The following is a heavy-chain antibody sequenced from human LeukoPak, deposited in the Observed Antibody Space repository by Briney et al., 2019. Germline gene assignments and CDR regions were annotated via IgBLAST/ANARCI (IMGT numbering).Heavy chain of an antibody. CDR2: ISYDGSNK. J-gene: IGHJ5*02. CDR3: AREVGALPPTGFDP. D-gene: IGHD1-26*01. CDR1: GFTFSSYA. V-gene: IGHV3-30*04. Sequence: GGSLRLSCAASGFTFSSYAMHWVRQAPGKGLEWVAVISYDGSNKYYADSVKGRFTISRDNSKNMLYLQMNSLRAEDAAVYYCAREVGALPPTGFDPWGQGTLVTVSS.